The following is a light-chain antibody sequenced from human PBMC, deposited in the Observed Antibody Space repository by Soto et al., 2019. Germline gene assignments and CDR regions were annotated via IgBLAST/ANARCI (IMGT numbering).Light chain of an antibody. CDR2: GAS. Sequence: GYRAPLSCSASQSVSSNLAWYQQKPGQAPRLLIYGASNRATGIPARFSGSGSGTDFTLTISSLEPEDFAVYYCQQRSNWPFTWTFGQGTKVDIK. J-gene: IGKJ1*01. CDR3: QQRSNWPFTWT. V-gene: IGKV3-11*01. CDR1: QSVSSN.